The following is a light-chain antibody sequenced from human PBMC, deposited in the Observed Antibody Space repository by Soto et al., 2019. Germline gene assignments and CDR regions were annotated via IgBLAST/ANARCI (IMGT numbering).Light chain of an antibody. V-gene: IGKV1-8*01. CDR2: AAS. CDR3: QQYYSYPPWT. Sequence: CRASQGISSYLAWYQQKPGKAPKLLIYAASTLQSGVPSRFSGSGSGTDFTLTISCLQSEDFATYYCQQYYSYPPWTFGQGTKVDIK. CDR1: QGISSY. J-gene: IGKJ1*01.